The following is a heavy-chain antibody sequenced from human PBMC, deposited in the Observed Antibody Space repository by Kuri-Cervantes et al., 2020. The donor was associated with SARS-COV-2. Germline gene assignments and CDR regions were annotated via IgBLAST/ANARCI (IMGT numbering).Heavy chain of an antibody. CDR1: GFTFTDHA. J-gene: IGHJ5*02. D-gene: IGHD2/OR15-2a*01. V-gene: IGHV3-30-3*01. CDR3: ARDRGTYYWGELSS. CDR2: ISYDGTKE. Sequence: GESLKISCAASGFTFTDHAMHWVRQAPGKGLQWVALISYDGTKEFYADSVKGRFTISRDNSKSTLYLQMNTLRTEDTAVYYCARDRGTYYWGELSSWGQGTLVTVSS.